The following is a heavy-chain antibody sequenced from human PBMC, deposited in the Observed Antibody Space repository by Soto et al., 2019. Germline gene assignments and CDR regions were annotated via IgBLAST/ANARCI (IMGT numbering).Heavy chain of an antibody. D-gene: IGHD2-15*01. CDR1: GFSLSTSGVG. J-gene: IGHJ4*02. CDR2: IYWDDDK. CDR3: AHRPSYCSGGSCYSGFDS. V-gene: IGHV2-5*02. Sequence: QITLKESGPTLVKPTQTLTLTCTFSGFSLSTSGVGVGWIRQPPGQALEWLALIYWDDDKRYSPSLKSRLTSTKDTSKNQVVLTMTNMDPVDTATYYCAHRPSYCSGGSCYSGFDSWGQGTLVTVSS.